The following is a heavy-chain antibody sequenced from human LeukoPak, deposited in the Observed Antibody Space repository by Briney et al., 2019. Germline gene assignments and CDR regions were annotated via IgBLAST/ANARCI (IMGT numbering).Heavy chain of an antibody. J-gene: IGHJ6*02. Sequence: ASVKVSCKASGYTFTSYYMHWVRQAPGQGLEWMGIINPSGGSTSYAQKSQGRVTMTRDTSTSTVYMELSSLRSEDTAVYYCARDGSVLRFLEWLPGYYGMDVWGQGTTVTVSS. CDR2: INPSGGST. D-gene: IGHD3-3*01. CDR1: GYTFTSYY. V-gene: IGHV1-46*01. CDR3: ARDGSVLRFLEWLPGYYGMDV.